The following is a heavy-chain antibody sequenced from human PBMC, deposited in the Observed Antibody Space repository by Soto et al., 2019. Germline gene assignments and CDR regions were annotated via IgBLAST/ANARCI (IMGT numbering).Heavy chain of an antibody. V-gene: IGHV1-18*04. CDR2: ISAYNGNT. D-gene: IGHD3-22*01. J-gene: IGHJ6*02. CDR3: ARDRATMIVVVPNFAGMDV. CDR1: GYTFTSYG. Sequence: ASVKVSCKASGYTFTSYGISWVRQAPGQGLEWMGWISAYNGNTNYAQKLQGRVTMTTDTSTSTAYMELRSLRSDDTAVYYCARDRATMIVVVPNFAGMDVWGQGTTVTVSS.